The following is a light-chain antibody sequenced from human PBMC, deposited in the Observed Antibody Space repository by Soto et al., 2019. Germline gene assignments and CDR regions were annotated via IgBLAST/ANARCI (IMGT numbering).Light chain of an antibody. J-gene: IGLJ1*01. CDR3: SSYTSSSTYV. CDR1: SSDVGGHIF. Sequence: QSVRTQPASVSASPGQSITISCTGTSSDVGGHIFVAWYQQHPDKAPKIILYEVSNRPPGVSNRFSGSKSGNTAFLTISGLQAEDEADYYCSSYTSSSTYVFGTGTKVTVL. CDR2: EVS. V-gene: IGLV2-14*01.